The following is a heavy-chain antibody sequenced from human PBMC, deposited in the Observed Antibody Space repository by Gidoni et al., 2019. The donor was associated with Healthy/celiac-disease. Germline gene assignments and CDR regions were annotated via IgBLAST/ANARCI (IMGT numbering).Heavy chain of an antibody. CDR3: ASRYCSSTSCFNYYYYGMDV. CDR1: GGTFSSYA. V-gene: IGHV1-69*01. J-gene: IGHJ6*02. Sequence: QVQLVQSGAEVKKPGSSVKVSCKASGGTFSSYAISWVRQAPGQGLEWMGGIIPIFGTANYAQKFQGRVTITADESTSIAYMELSSLRSEDTAVYYCASRYCSSTSCFNYYYYGMDVWGQGTTVTVSS. CDR2: IIPIFGTA. D-gene: IGHD2-2*01.